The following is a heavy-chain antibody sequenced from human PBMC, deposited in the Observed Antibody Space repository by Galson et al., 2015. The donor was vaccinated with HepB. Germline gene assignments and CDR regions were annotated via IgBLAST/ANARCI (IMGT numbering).Heavy chain of an antibody. J-gene: IGHJ6*02. CDR2: IIPYFGTT. D-gene: IGHD6-13*01. CDR1: GGTFSTYA. V-gene: IGHV1-69*06. Sequence: SVKVSCKAFGGTFSTYAISWLRQAPGQGLEWMGGIIPYFGTTDYAQKFQGRVTITADKSTITASMELSSLRSGDTAVYYCARGGQQLVHNFYDMDVWGQGTTVTVSS. CDR3: ARGGQQLVHNFYDMDV.